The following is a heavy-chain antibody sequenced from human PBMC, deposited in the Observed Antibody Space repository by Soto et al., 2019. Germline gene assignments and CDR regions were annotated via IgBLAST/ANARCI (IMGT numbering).Heavy chain of an antibody. CDR2: ISIGGDKT. Sequence: PGGSLRLSCAASGFSFSSNSFTWVRQAPGKGLERVSGISIGGDKTWHADSVKGRFTVSRDNSKNMVYLQMNSLRLDDTAVYYCAKWEGYGDHWGHGTLVTVSS. V-gene: IGHV3-23*01. CDR1: GFSFSSNS. J-gene: IGHJ5*02. CDR3: AKWEGYGDH. D-gene: IGHD1-26*01.